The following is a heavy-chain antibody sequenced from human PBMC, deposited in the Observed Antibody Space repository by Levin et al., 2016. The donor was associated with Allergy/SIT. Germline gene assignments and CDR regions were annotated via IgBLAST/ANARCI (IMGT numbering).Heavy chain of an antibody. CDR1: GFIFSSYW. Sequence: GESLKISCAASGFIFSSYWMSWVRQAPGQGMEWVAKIKQDGSEKDYVDSVKGRFSISRDNAKNSLFLQMSSLRAEDTAVYYCARVGRGTAGTVEYWGQGALVTVSS. CDR3: ARVGRGTAGTVEY. D-gene: IGHD6-13*01. V-gene: IGHV3-7*01. CDR2: IKQDGSEK. J-gene: IGHJ4*02.